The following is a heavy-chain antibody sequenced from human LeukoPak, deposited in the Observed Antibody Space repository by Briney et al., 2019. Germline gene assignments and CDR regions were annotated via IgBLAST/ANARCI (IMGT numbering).Heavy chain of an antibody. V-gene: IGHV3-30*18. CDR2: ISSDGSIK. D-gene: IGHD3-3*01. J-gene: IGHJ4*02. CDR1: KFTFSHYG. Sequence: GGSLRLSCTASKFTFSHYGMQWVRQAPGKGLGWVAVISSDGSIKVYADSVKGRFTLSRDNSINTVDLQMNSLRAEDTAVYYCVKEYHSRGFGAYFDYWGQGTLVTVSS. CDR3: VKEYHSRGFGAYFDY.